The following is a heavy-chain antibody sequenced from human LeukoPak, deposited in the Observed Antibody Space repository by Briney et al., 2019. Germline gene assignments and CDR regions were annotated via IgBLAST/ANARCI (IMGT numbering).Heavy chain of an antibody. J-gene: IGHJ4*02. CDR3: ARPYTSSWYVDY. CDR2: ISYSGST. D-gene: IGHD6-13*01. V-gene: IGHV4-59*08. Sequence: SETLSLTCTVSGGSISSYYWSWLRQPPGKGLEWIGYISYSGSTNYNPSLKSRVTISVDTSKNHFSLKLTSVTAADTAVYYCARPYTSSWYVDYWGRGTLVTVSS. CDR1: GGSISSYY.